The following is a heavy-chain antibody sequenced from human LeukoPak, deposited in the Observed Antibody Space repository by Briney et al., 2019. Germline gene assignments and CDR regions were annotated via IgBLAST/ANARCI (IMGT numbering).Heavy chain of an antibody. V-gene: IGHV3-30-3*01. D-gene: IGHD3-16*01. CDR3: ARDGGGWGDY. J-gene: IGHJ4*02. CDR2: ISYDGSNK. CDR1: GFTFGSYA. Sequence: GGSLRLSCAASGFTFGSYAMHWVRQAPGKGLDWVAFISYDGSNKYYADSVKGRFTISRDNSKNTLYLQMNSLRAEDTAVYYCARDGGGWGDYWGQGTLVTVSS.